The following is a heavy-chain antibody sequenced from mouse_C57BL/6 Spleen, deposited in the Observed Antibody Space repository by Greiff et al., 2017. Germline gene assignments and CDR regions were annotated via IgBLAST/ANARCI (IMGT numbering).Heavy chain of an antibody. CDR1: GYNFTNYL. D-gene: IGHD1-1*01. CDR3: ASSVSYGSSSFNYYAMDY. CDR2: INPSHGDT. J-gene: IGHJ4*01. V-gene: IGHV1-53*01. Sequence: QVQLQQPGTELVKPGASVKLSCTASGYNFTNYLLHWVKPRPEQGLEWIGNINPSHGDTNYNEKFKSKATMTVDKSSSTAYMQLSSPTSEDSAVYYCASSVSYGSSSFNYYAMDYWGQGTSVTVSS.